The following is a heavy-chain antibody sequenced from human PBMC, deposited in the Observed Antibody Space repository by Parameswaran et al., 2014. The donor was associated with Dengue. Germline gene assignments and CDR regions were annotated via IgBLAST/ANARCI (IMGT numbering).Heavy chain of an antibody. CDR3: ARPSGYSSSFDAFDI. Sequence: VRQMPGKGLEWIGYIYYSGSTNYNPSLKSRVTISVDTSKNQFSLKLSSVTAADTAVYYCARPSGYSSSFDAFDIWGQGTMVTVSS. J-gene: IGHJ3*02. CDR2: IYYSGST. V-gene: IGHV4-59*08. D-gene: IGHD6-13*01.